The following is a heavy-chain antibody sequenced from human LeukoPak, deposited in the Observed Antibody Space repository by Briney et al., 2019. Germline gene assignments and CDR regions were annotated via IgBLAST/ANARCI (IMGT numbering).Heavy chain of an antibody. D-gene: IGHD3-10*01. V-gene: IGHV1-18*01. CDR2: ISAYNGNT. Sequence: ASEKVPCKASVHTFTRYGTSGVRQAPGQGCEGRGWISAYNGNTSYEQRLQGKVTMTTDTSTSTAYMELRSPRSDDTAVYYCARVASVGGSGSYYSWFVPWGQGALVTVSS. CDR1: VHTFTRYG. CDR3: ARVASVGGSGSYYSWFVP. J-gene: IGHJ5*02.